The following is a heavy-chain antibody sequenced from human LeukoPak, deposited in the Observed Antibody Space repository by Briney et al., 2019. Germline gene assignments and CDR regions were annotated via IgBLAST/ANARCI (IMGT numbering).Heavy chain of an antibody. D-gene: IGHD3-10*01. J-gene: IGHJ5*02. Sequence: VASVKVSCKASGYTFTGYYMHWVRQAPGQGLEWMGWINPNSGGTNYAQKFQGRVTMTGDTSISTAYMELSRLRSDDTAVYYCAREEYYYGSGRRVSSWFDPWGQGTLVTVSS. CDR1: GYTFTGYY. CDR3: AREEYYYGSGRRVSSWFDP. CDR2: INPNSGGT. V-gene: IGHV1-2*02.